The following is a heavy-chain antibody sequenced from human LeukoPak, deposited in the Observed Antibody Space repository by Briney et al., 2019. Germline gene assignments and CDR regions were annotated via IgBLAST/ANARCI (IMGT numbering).Heavy chain of an antibody. Sequence: ASVRVSCNVSGHTLSDLSIHWLRRAPGNGLGWMGGFDLDDGETVYTNKLQGRSIMTPDTSTDTDYMELSSMRSEDTAVYYCATDKPGYSTSWYGVFDIWGQGTMVTVSS. CDR2: FDLDDGET. D-gene: IGHD6-13*01. CDR1: GHTLSDLS. CDR3: ATDKPGYSTSWYGVFDI. V-gene: IGHV1-24*01. J-gene: IGHJ3*02.